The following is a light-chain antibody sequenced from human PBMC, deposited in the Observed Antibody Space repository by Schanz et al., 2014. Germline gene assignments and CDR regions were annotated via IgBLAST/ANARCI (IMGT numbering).Light chain of an antibody. Sequence: QSVLTQPPSASGTPGQRVTISCSGSSSNIGGNYVYWYQQVPGTAPKLLIYSNNQRPSGVPDRFSGSKSGTSASLAISGLRSEDETDYYCATWDDSLSGPVFGGGTKLTVL. V-gene: IGLV1-47*02. CDR1: SSNIGGNY. CDR3: ATWDDSLSGPV. J-gene: IGLJ2*01. CDR2: SNN.